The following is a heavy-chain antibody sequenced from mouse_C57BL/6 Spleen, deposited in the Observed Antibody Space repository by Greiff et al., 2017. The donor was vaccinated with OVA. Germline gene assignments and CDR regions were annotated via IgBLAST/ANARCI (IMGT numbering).Heavy chain of an antibody. CDR2: ISGGGGNT. V-gene: IGHV5-9*01. CDR1: GFTFSSYT. J-gene: IGHJ1*03. CDR3: ARQEEFYDGYYPV. Sequence: EVMLVESGGGLVKPGGSLKLSCAASGFTFSSYTMSWVRQTPEKRLEWVATISGGGGNTYYPDSVKGRFTISRDNAKNTLYLQMSSLRSEDTALYYGARQEEFYDGYYPVWGTGTTVTVSS. D-gene: IGHD2-3*01.